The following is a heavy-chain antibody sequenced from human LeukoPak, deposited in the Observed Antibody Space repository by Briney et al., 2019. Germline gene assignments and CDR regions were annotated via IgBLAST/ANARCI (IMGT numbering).Heavy chain of an antibody. V-gene: IGHV3-23*01. CDR2: ISGSGGTT. Sequence: GGALRLSCAASGFTFTSYAMSWVRQAPGKGLEWVSGISGSGGTTYYADSVKGRFTISRDNSMNTLYLQMNSLRAEDTALYHCARHVGATFTDAFNMWGQGTMVTVSS. J-gene: IGHJ3*02. CDR1: GFTFTSYA. D-gene: IGHD1-26*01. CDR3: ARHVGATFTDAFNM.